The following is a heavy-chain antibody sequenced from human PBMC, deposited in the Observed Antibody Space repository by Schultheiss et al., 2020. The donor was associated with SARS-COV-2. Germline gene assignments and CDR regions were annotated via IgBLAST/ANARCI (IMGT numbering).Heavy chain of an antibody. Sequence: GGSLRLSCAASGFTFSSYWMSWVRQAPGKGLEWVANIKQYGSEKYYVDSVKGRFTISRDNAKNSLYLQMNSLRAEDTAVYYCAKVGDSSSWYESDYWGQGTLVTVSS. CDR2: IKQYGSEK. CDR1: GFTFSSYW. J-gene: IGHJ4*02. D-gene: IGHD6-13*01. CDR3: AKVGDSSSWYESDY. V-gene: IGHV3-7*01.